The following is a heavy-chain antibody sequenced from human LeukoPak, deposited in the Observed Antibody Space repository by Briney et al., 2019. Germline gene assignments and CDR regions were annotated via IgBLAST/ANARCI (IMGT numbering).Heavy chain of an antibody. CDR2: INPNSGGT. D-gene: IGHD2-21*02. Sequence: ASVKVSCKASGYTFTGYYMHWVRQAPGQGLEWMGWINPNSGGTNYAQKFQGRVTMTRDTSISTAYMELSRLRSDDTAVYYCARAVVTAIPLYYYYGMDVWGQGTMVTVSS. V-gene: IGHV1-2*02. CDR1: GYTFTGYY. J-gene: IGHJ6*02. CDR3: ARAVVTAIPLYYYYGMDV.